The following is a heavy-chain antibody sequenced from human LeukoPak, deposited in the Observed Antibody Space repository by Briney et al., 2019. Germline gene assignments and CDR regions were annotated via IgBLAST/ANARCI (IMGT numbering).Heavy chain of an antibody. V-gene: IGHV4-30-4*08. Sequence: SQTLSLTCTVSGGSISSGDYYWSWIRQPPGTGLEWIGYIYYSGSTYYNPSLKSRVTISVDTSKNQFSLKLSSVTAADTAVYYCARAEEDFWSGLGWGQGTLVTVSS. J-gene: IGHJ4*02. CDR3: ARAEEDFWSGLG. CDR2: IYYSGST. CDR1: GGSISSGDYY. D-gene: IGHD3-3*01.